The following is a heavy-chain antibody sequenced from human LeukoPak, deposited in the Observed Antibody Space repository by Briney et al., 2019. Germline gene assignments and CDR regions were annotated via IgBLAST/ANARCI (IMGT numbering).Heavy chain of an antibody. CDR2: INPNSGGT. D-gene: IGHD3-22*01. CDR1: GYTFTGYY. Sequence: ASVKVSCKASGYTFTGYYMHWVRQAPGQGLEWMGWINPNSGGTNYAQKFQGRVTMTRDTSISTAYMELSRLRSDDTAVYYCARIDDSSGYYYWYWGQGTLVTASS. CDR3: ARIDDSSGYYYWY. V-gene: IGHV1-2*02. J-gene: IGHJ4*02.